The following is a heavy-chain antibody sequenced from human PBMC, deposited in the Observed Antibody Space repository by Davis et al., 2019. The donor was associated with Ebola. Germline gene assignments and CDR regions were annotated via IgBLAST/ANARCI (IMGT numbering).Heavy chain of an antibody. CDR2: MNPNSGNT. D-gene: IGHD2-2*01. Sequence: ASVKVSCKASGYTFTSYDINWVRQATGQGLEWMGWMNPNSGNTGYAQKFQGRVTMTRNTSISTAYMELSSLRSEDTAVYYCARGYNSYCSSTSCFYYYYGMDVWGQGTTVTVSS. V-gene: IGHV1-8*01. CDR3: ARGYNSYCSSTSCFYYYYGMDV. J-gene: IGHJ6*02. CDR1: GYTFTSYD.